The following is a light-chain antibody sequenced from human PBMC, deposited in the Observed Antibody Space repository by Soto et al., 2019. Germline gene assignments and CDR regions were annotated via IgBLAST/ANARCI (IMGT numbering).Light chain of an antibody. CDR1: SSNIGSNF. V-gene: IGLV1-47*01. CDR3: GAWVDSLNVV. Sequence: QSVLTQPPSASGTPGQRVTMSCSGSSSNIGSNFVYWYQHLPGTAPKLLMYRNNQRPSGVPDRFSGSKSGTSASLAISGLRSEEEAEYYCGAWVDSLNVVFGGVTKLAVL. J-gene: IGLJ2*01. CDR2: RNN.